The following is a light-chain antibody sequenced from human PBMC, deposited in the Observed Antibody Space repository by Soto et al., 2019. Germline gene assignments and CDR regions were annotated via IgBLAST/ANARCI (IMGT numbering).Light chain of an antibody. CDR1: QSVSSK. Sequence: IVMTQSPATLSVSPWEGATLSCRASQSVSSKLAWYQQNPGQAPRLLIYGASSRATGIPDRFSGSGSGTDFTLNISRLEPEDFAVYYCQQYGSSPPITFGQGTRLEIK. J-gene: IGKJ5*01. CDR3: QQYGSSPPIT. V-gene: IGKV3-20*01. CDR2: GAS.